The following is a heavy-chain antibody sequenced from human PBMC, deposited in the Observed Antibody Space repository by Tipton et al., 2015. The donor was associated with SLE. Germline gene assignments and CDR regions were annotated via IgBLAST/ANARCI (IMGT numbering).Heavy chain of an antibody. J-gene: IGHJ3*02. D-gene: IGHD3-10*01. CDR3: ARPFRDLLNEAFDI. Sequence: QLVQSGAEVKKPGASVKVSCKASGYTFFNYGISWVRQAPGQGLEWMGSINPSGGGISYTQKFPGRVTMTRDTSTSTVYMELGSLRSEDTAVYYCARPFRDLLNEAFDIWGQGTMVTVSS. CDR2: INPSGGGI. CDR1: GYTFFNYG. V-gene: IGHV1-46*01.